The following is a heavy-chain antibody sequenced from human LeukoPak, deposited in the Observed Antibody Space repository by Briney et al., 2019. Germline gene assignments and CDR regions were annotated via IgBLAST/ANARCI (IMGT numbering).Heavy chain of an antibody. CDR1: GGSISSGGNY. V-gene: IGHV4-31*03. CDR3: ARVEVIGSTRYFDY. J-gene: IGHJ4*02. Sequence: PSQTLSLTCSVSGGSISSGGNYWSWLRQLPGKGLEWIGYIYYVGNTNYNPSLKSRLSVSVDTSKNQFSLSLTSVTAADTAVYYCARVEVIGSTRYFDYWGQGAMVSVSS. D-gene: IGHD3-16*02. CDR2: IYYVGNT.